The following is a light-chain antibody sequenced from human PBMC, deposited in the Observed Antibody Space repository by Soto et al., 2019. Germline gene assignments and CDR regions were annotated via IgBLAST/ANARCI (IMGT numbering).Light chain of an antibody. J-gene: IGLJ3*02. CDR1: SSNIGINA. V-gene: IGLV1-36*01. CDR2: YDD. CDR3: AAWDDSLNGWV. Sequence: QAVVTQPPSVSEAPRQRVTISCSGSSSNIGINAVNWYQQLPGEAPKLLIYYDDLLPSGVSDRFSGSKSATSASLAISGLHAEDEADYYCAAWDDSLNGWVFGGGTKLTVL.